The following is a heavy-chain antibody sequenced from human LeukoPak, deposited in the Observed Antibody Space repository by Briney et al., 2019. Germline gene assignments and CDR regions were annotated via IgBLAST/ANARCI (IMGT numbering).Heavy chain of an antibody. CDR1: GGSISSSIFY. D-gene: IGHD4-23*01. V-gene: IGHV4-39*01. CDR3: AKSNDYGGPFDY. J-gene: IGHJ4*02. Sequence: SETLSLTCTVSGGSISSSIFYWGWIRQPPGKGLEWIGSIYSSATTYYNPSLKSRVTISGDTSKNQFSLKLSPVTAADTAVYYCAKSNDYGGPFDYWGQGTLVTVSS. CDR2: IYSSATT.